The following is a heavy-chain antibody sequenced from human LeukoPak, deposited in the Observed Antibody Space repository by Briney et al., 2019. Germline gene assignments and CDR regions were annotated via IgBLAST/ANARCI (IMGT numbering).Heavy chain of an antibody. V-gene: IGHV3-23*01. CDR2: ISGSGGST. J-gene: IGHJ3*02. Sequence: GGSLSLSCAASGFTFSSYAMSWVRQAPGKGLEWVSAISGSGGSTYYADPVKGRFTISRDNSKNTLYLQMNSLRAEDTAVYYCAKDQRGIKRFHYYDSSGYDAFDIWGQGTMVTVSS. CDR1: GFTFSSYA. D-gene: IGHD3-22*01. CDR3: AKDQRGIKRFHYYDSSGYDAFDI.